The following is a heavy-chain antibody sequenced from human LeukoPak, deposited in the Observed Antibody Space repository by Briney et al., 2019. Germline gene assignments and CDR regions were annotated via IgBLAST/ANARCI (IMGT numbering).Heavy chain of an antibody. CDR2: IRYDGSNK. V-gene: IGHV3-30*02. CDR3: AKDRSIYRPGYFDY. CDR1: GFTSSSYG. Sequence: GGSLRLSCAASGFTSSSYGMQWVRQAPGKGLEWVAFIRYDGSNKYYADSVKGRFTISRDNSKNTLYLQMNSLRAEDTAVYYCAKDRSIYRPGYFDYWGQGTLVTVSS. J-gene: IGHJ4*02. D-gene: IGHD5/OR15-5a*01.